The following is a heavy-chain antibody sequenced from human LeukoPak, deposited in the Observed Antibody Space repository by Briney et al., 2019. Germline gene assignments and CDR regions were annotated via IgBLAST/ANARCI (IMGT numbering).Heavy chain of an antibody. CDR3: ARELSGYYYMDV. CDR2: IYYSGTT. D-gene: IGHD3-16*01. CDR1: GGSISSYY. J-gene: IGHJ6*03. Sequence: PSETLSLTCTVSGGSISSYYWNWIRQPPGKGLEWIGYIYYSGTTNYNPSLKSRVSMSVDTSKNQSSLKLSSVTAADTAVYYCARELSGYYYMDVWGKGTTVTVSS. V-gene: IGHV4-59*01.